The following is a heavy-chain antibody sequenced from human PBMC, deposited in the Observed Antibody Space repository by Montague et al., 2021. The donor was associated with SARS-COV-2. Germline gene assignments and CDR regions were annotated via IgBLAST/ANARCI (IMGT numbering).Heavy chain of an antibody. D-gene: IGHD3-3*02. CDR3: ARGRQHFSMLVVFMDGWEYYIDV. Sequence: SETLSLTCAVYGGSFSDYFWTWIRQSPGKGLEWIGEINHRGTSNYNPSLKSRVSISVDTSKNQFSLYLGSVTAADTAVYYCARGRQHFSMLVVFMDGWEYYIDVWGQGTLVTVSS. CDR1: GGSFSDYF. J-gene: IGHJ4*02. CDR2: INHRGTS. V-gene: IGHV4-34*01.